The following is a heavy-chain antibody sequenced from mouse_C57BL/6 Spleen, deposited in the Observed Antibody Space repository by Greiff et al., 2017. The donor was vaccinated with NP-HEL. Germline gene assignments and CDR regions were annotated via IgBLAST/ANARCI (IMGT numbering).Heavy chain of an antibody. CDR2: ISDGGSYT. CDR3: ARDQGDYYGSRYFDY. CDR1: GFTFSSYA. Sequence: EVNVVESGGGLVKPGGSLKLSCAASGFTFSSYAMSWVRQTPEKRLEWVATISDGGSYTYYPDNVKGRFTISRDNAKNNLYLQMSHLKSEDTAMYYCARDQGDYYGSRYFDYWGQGTTLTVSS. D-gene: IGHD1-1*01. V-gene: IGHV5-4*01. J-gene: IGHJ2*01.